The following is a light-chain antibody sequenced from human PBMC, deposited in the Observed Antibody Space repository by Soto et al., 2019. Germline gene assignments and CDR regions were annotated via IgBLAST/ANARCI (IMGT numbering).Light chain of an antibody. CDR1: SSDVGGHDY. Sequence: QSALTQPASVSGSPGQSITIPCTGTSSDVGGHDYVSWYQQHPGKAPKLMIYEVSNRPSGVSNRFSGSKSANTASLTISGLQAEDEADYYCSSYTTSSTWVFGGGTKLTVL. CDR2: EVS. V-gene: IGLV2-14*01. CDR3: SSYTTSSTWV. J-gene: IGLJ3*02.